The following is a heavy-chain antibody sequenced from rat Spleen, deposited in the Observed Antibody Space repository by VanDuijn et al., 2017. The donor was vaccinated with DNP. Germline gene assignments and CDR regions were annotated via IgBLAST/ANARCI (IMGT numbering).Heavy chain of an antibody. CDR1: GFTFSDYA. D-gene: IGHD1-7*01. J-gene: IGHJ3*01. CDR2: IIYDGSRT. V-gene: IGHV5S10*01. CDR3: ATSSYFGYDYGFAY. Sequence: EVQLVESGGGLVQPGNSLKLSCAASGFTFSDYAMAWVRQSPKKGLEWVATIIYDGSRTYYRDSVKGRFTISSDNAKSTLYLQMDSLRSEDTATYYCATSSYFGYDYGFAYWGQGTLVTVSS.